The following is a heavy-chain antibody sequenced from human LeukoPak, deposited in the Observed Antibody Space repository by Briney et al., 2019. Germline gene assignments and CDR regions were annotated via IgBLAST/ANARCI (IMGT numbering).Heavy chain of an antibody. V-gene: IGHV4-59*01. J-gene: IGHJ4*02. CDR2: IYYSGST. Sequence: SETLSLTCTVSGGSLSSYYWSWIRQPPGKGLEWIGYIYYSGSTNYNPSLKSRVTISVDTSKNQFSLKLSSVTAADTAVYYCARVDYYDSSGYYIDYWGQGTLVTVSS. CDR3: ARVDYYDSSGYYIDY. D-gene: IGHD3-22*01. CDR1: GGSLSSYY.